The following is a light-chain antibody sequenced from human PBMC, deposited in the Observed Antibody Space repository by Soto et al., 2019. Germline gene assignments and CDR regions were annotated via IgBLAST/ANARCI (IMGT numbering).Light chain of an antibody. CDR3: SSYTDRNTRV. J-gene: IGLJ1*01. CDR1: SSDFGGYNS. CDR2: QVN. V-gene: IGLV2-14*01. Sequence: QSVLTQPASVSGSPGQSITISCTGTSSDFGGYNSVSWYQHHPGKAPKLIIYQVNNRPSGVSNRFSGSQSGNAASLTIFGLLAEDEADYYCSSYTDRNTRVFGTGTKVPV.